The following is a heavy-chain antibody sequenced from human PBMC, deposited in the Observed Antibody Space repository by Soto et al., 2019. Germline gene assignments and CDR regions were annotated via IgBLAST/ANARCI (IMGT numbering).Heavy chain of an antibody. D-gene: IGHD3-16*01. J-gene: IGHJ6*02. CDR2: ISGSGGST. Sequence: GGSLRLSXAASGFTFSSYAMSWVRQAPGKGLEWVSAISGSGGSTYYADSAKGRFTISRDNSKNTLYLQMNSLRAEDTAVYYCEKAGYYDYVWGSENYYGMDVWGQGTTVTVSS. CDR1: GFTFSSYA. V-gene: IGHV3-23*01. CDR3: EKAGYYDYVWGSENYYGMDV.